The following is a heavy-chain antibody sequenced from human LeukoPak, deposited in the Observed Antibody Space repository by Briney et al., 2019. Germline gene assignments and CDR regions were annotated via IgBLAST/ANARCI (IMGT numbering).Heavy chain of an antibody. Sequence: PGGSLRLSCAASGFTFSSYAMHWVRQAPGKGLEYVSAISSNGGSTYYANSVKGRFSISRDNSKNTLYLQMGSLRAEDMAVYYCARTSYDILTGYLNEWGQGTLVTVSS. CDR3: ARTSYDILTGYLNE. CDR1: GFTFSSYA. V-gene: IGHV3-64*01. J-gene: IGHJ4*02. D-gene: IGHD3-9*01. CDR2: ISSNGGST.